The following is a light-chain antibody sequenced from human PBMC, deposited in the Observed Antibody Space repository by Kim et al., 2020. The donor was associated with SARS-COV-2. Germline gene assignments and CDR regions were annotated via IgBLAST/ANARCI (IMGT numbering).Light chain of an antibody. V-gene: IGLV3-1*01. Sequence: SYELTQPPSVSVSPGQTASITCSGDKLGDKYACWYQQKPGQSPVLVIYQDSKRPSGIPARFSGSNSGNTVTLTISGTQAMDEADYYCQAWDSSTVVFGGG. CDR2: QDS. CDR3: QAWDSSTVV. J-gene: IGLJ2*01. CDR1: KLGDKY.